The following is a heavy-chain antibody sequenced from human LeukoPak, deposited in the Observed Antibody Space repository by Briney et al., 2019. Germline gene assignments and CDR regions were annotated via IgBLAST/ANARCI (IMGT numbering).Heavy chain of an antibody. CDR3: ARGTYYYYGMDV. J-gene: IGHJ6*02. CDR2: IYYSGST. V-gene: IGHV4-31*03. Sequence: SQTLSLTCTVSGVSISSGGYYWSWIRQHPGKGLEWIGYIYYSGSTYHNPSLKSRVTISVDTSKNQFSLKLSSVTAADTAVYYCARGTYYYYGMDVWGQGTTVTVSS. CDR1: GVSISSGGYY.